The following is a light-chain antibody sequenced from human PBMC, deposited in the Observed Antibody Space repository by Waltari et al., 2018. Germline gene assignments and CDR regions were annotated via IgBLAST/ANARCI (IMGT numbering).Light chain of an antibody. J-gene: IGKJ1*01. CDR1: QSVGKS. V-gene: IGKV3-20*01. CDR2: DAS. Sequence: EIVLTQSPGTLSLSPGETATLSCRAIQSVGKSLAWYQQRPGQAPRLLIYDASTRATGTPGRFSGSGFGTDFSLAISSLEPEDFAVYFCQHYVNLPVTFGQGTKVEI. CDR3: QHYVNLPVT.